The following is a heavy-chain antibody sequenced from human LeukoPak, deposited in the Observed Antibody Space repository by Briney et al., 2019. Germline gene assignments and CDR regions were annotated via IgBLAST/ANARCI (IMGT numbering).Heavy chain of an antibody. D-gene: IGHD1-26*01. CDR1: GFTFSSYA. V-gene: IGHV3-30-3*01. CDR2: ISYDGSNK. CDR3: AREGPTSGSYDWFDP. J-gene: IGHJ5*02. Sequence: GGSLRLSCAASGFTFSSYAMHWARQAPGKGLEWVAVISYDGSNKYYADSVKGRFTISRDNSKNTLYLQMNSLRAEDTAVYYCAREGPTSGSYDWFDPWGQGTLVTVSS.